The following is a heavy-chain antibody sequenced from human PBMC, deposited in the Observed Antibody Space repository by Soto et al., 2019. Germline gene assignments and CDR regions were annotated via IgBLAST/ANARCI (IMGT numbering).Heavy chain of an antibody. V-gene: IGHV4-31*03. CDR3: ARDSAASPNWFDP. J-gene: IGHJ5*02. D-gene: IGHD6-25*01. Sequence: SETLSLTCTVSGGSITSGVYYWSWIRQHPGKGLEWIGYIYYSGRSYYNPSLKSRVSISVDTSKNQFSLKLSSVTAADTAIYYCARDSAASPNWFDPWGQGTLVTVPQ. CDR1: GGSITSGVYY. CDR2: IYYSGRS.